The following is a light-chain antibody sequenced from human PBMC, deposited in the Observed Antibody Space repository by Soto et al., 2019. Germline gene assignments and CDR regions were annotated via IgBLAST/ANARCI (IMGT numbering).Light chain of an antibody. CDR3: RSYAGSNNLYV. CDR2: EVS. V-gene: IGLV2-8*01. CDR1: SSDVGGYNY. Sequence: QPVLTQPPSASGSPGQSVTISCTGTSSDVGGYNYVSWYQQHPGKAPKLMIYEVSKRPSGVPDRFSGSKSGNTASLTVSGLQAEDEADYYCRSYAGSNNLYVFGTGTKLTVL. J-gene: IGLJ1*01.